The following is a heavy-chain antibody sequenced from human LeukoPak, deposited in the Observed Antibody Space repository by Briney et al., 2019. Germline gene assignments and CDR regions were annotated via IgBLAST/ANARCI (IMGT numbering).Heavy chain of an antibody. D-gene: IGHD3-16*01. CDR1: GFTFSSYG. J-gene: IGHJ4*02. CDR2: IRYDGSNK. V-gene: IGHV3-30*02. CDR3: AKDAYTVANPGYFDY. Sequence: PGGSLRLSCAASGFTFSSYGMHWVRQAPGKGLEWVAFIRYDGSNKYYADSVKGRFTISRDNSKNTLYLQMNSLRAEDTAVYYCAKDAYTVANPGYFDYWGQGTLVTVSS.